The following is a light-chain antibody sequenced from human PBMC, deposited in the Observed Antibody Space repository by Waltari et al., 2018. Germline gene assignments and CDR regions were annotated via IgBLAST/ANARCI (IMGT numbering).Light chain of an antibody. CDR1: SSDAGSSNY. CDR2: EVT. CDR3: SSYAGSNNVI. J-gene: IGLJ2*01. Sequence: SALTQPPSASRSRGQSATLSCTRTSSDAGSSNYAFWYQHHPHNAPKPMIYEVTKRPSGFPDRFSGSKSGNTASLTVAGLQAEDEADYYCSSYAGSNNVIFGGGTRLTVL. V-gene: IGLV2-8*01.